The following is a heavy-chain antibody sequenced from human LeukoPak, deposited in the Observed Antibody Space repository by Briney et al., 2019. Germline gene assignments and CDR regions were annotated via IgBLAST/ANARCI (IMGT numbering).Heavy chain of an antibody. D-gene: IGHD3-3*01. CDR3: ARADYDFWSGYYRGHFDY. Sequence: PSETQSLTCTGSGGSISSYYWSWIRQPPGKGLEWIGDIYYSGSSNYNLSLKCRGTISVDTSKNQFSLKLSSVTAADTAVYYCARADYDFWSGYYRGHFDYWGQGTLVTVSS. CDR2: IYYSGSS. CDR1: GGSISSYY. J-gene: IGHJ4*02. V-gene: IGHV4-59*01.